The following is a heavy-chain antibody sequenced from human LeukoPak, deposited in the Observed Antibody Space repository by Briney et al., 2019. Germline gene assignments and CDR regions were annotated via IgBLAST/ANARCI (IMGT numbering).Heavy chain of an antibody. CDR1: GASIRSGDYY. CDR3: ARDCSGGSCYGAFDI. J-gene: IGHJ3*02. CDR2: IYDSGST. Sequence: PSETLSLTCTVSGASIRSGDYYWSWIRQPPGKGLEWIGYIYDSGSTYYNPSLKSRITISVDTSENRFSLKLSSVTATDTAVYYCARDCSGGSCYGAFDIWGQGTMVAVSS. D-gene: IGHD2-15*01. V-gene: IGHV4-30-4*01.